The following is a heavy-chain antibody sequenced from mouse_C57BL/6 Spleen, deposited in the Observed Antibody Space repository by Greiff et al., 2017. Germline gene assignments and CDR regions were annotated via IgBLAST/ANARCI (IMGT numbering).Heavy chain of an antibody. Sequence: EVMLVESGGDLVKPGGSLKLSCAASGFTFSSYGMSWVRQTPDKRLEWVATISSGGSYTYYPDSVKGRFTISRDNAKNTLYLQMSSLKSEDTAMYYCARRHYYGSSSYAMDYWGQGTSVTVSS. CDR1: GFTFSSYG. J-gene: IGHJ4*01. D-gene: IGHD1-1*01. CDR2: ISSGGSYT. V-gene: IGHV5-6*02. CDR3: ARRHYYGSSSYAMDY.